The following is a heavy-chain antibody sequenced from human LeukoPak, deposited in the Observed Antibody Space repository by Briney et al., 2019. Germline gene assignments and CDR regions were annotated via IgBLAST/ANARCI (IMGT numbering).Heavy chain of an antibody. D-gene: IGHD3-22*01. CDR3: ASQANFYDSSGYFRP. CDR2: IYYSGST. V-gene: IGHV4-31*03. Sequence: SQSPSVTPTLSVDSIYSGGYYWTWIRHHPGNSLEWMGYIYYSGSTYYTPSLRSRVTLSSHTSKNQFSLNLNSVPAADTALYYCASQANFYDSSGYFRPWGPGTLVTVSS. CDR1: VDSIYSGGYY. J-gene: IGHJ1*01.